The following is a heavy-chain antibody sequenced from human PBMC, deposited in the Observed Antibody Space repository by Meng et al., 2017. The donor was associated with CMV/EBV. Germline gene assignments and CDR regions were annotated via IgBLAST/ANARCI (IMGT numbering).Heavy chain of an antibody. J-gene: IGHJ2*01. CDR3: ARGGVPAALGSRTNAKHYWYFDL. Sequence: GSLRLSCTVSGGSISSSSYYWGWIRQPPGKGLEWIGEINHSGSTNYNPSLKSRVTISVDTSKNQFSLKLSSVTAADTAVYYCARGGVPAALGSRTNAKHYWYFDLWGRGTLVTVSS. CDR2: INHSGST. CDR1: GGSISSSSYY. D-gene: IGHD2-2*01. V-gene: IGHV4-39*07.